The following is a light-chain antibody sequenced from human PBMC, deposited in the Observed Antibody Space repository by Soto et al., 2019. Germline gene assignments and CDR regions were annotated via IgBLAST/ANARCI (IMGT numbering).Light chain of an antibody. CDR3: QQYGSSPYT. V-gene: IGKV3-20*01. J-gene: IGKJ2*01. Sequence: EIVLTQSPGTLSLSPGERATLSCRASQSVSSSYLAWYQQKPGQAPRLLIYGASSRATGIPDRFSGRGSGTDFTLTISRLEPEDFAVYYGQQYGSSPYTFGQGTKLEIK. CDR2: GAS. CDR1: QSVSSSY.